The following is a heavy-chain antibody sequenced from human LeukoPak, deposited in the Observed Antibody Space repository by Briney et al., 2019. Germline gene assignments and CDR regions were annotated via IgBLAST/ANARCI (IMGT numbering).Heavy chain of an antibody. J-gene: IGHJ4*02. CDR2: INHSGST. Sequence: PSETLSLTCAVYGGSFSGYYWSWIRQPPGKGLEWIGEINHSGSTNYNPSLKSRVTISVDTSKNQFSLKLSSVTAADTAVYYCARRHYYDSSGYYYVVSYFDYWGQGTLVTVSS. V-gene: IGHV4-34*01. CDR3: ARRHYYDSSGYYYVVSYFDY. D-gene: IGHD3-22*01. CDR1: GGSFSGYY.